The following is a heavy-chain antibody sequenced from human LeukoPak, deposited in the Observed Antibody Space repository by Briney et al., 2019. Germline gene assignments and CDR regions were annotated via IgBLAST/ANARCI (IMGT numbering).Heavy chain of an antibody. J-gene: IGHJ4*02. CDR3: AKGGSGWSRQTFDY. CDR2: ISGSGGST. D-gene: IGHD6-19*01. CDR1: GFTFSSYA. V-gene: IGHV3-23*01. Sequence: PGGSLRLSCAASGFTFSSYAMSWVRQAPGKGLEWVSAISGSGGSTYYADSAKGRFTISRDNSKNTLYLQMNSLRAEDTAVYYCAKGGSGWSRQTFDYWGQGTLVTVSS.